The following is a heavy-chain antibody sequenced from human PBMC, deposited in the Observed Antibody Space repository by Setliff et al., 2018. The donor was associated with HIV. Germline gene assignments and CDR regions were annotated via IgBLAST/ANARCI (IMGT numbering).Heavy chain of an antibody. CDR3: AQLGMVDDFDY. V-gene: IGHV4-59*01. D-gene: IGHD1-1*01. CDR1: GGSISSYY. Sequence: SETLSLTCTVSGGSISSYYWSWIRQPPGKGLEWIGYIYYSGGTNYNPSLRSRVTISVDTSKNHFSLKLRSVTAADTAVYYCAQLGMVDDFDYWGQGTLVTVSS. J-gene: IGHJ4*02. CDR2: IYYSGGT.